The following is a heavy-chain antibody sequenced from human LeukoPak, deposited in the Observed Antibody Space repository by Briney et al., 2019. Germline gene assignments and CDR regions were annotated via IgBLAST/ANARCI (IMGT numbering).Heavy chain of an antibody. Sequence: SETLSLTCTVSGGSMIDYYWSFVRQSAGKGLEWMGRVHTSGTTFFNPSLKGRITMSVDTSQNQFSLGLSSVTAADTAVYFCARGDYYDGGGRNWFDPWGQGTLVTVSS. D-gene: IGHD3-16*01. CDR3: ARGDYYDGGGRNWFDP. CDR2: VHTSGTT. CDR1: GGSMIDYY. V-gene: IGHV4-4*07. J-gene: IGHJ5*02.